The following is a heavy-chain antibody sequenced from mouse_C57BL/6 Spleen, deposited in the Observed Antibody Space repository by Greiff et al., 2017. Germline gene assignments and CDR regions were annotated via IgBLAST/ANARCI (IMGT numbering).Heavy chain of an antibody. CDR1: GYTFTSYC. D-gene: IGHD2-3*01. V-gene: IGHV1-59*01. CDR2: IDPSDSYT. Sequence: QVQLQQPGAELVRPGTSVKLSCKASGYTFTSYCMHWVKQRPVQGLEWIGVIDPSDSYTHYNQKFKGKATLTVATSSSTAYMQLSRLTSEDSAVYDGARGVYDGYYYYYAIDYWGQGTSVTVSA. CDR3: ARGVYDGYYYYYAIDY. J-gene: IGHJ4*01.